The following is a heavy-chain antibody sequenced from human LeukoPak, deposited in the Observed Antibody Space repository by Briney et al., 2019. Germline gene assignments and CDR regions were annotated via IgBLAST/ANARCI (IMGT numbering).Heavy chain of an antibody. J-gene: IGHJ4*02. V-gene: IGHV4-59*08. CDR2: IYYSGNT. Sequence: SETLSLTCTVSGGSISSFYWSWIRQPPGKGLEWMGYIYYSGNTVYNPSLKSRVTISADTPKNQFSLKLSSVTAADTAVYYCARSGASDFWSGYYTSDSWGQGTLVTVSS. CDR1: GGSISSFY. D-gene: IGHD3-3*01. CDR3: ARSGASDFWSGYYTSDS.